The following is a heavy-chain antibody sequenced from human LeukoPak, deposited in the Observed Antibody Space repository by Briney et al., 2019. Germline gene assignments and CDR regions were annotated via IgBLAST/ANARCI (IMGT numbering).Heavy chain of an antibody. CDR1: GGTFSSYG. J-gene: IGHJ4*02. Sequence: SVKVSCKASGGTFSSYGISWVRQAPGQGLEWMGGIIPIFNTANYAQKFQGRVTMTTDTSTSTAYMELRSLRSDDTAVYYCARVVYCSGGSCTDYWGQGTLVTVSS. V-gene: IGHV1-69*05. D-gene: IGHD2-15*01. CDR2: IIPIFNTA. CDR3: ARVVYCSGGSCTDY.